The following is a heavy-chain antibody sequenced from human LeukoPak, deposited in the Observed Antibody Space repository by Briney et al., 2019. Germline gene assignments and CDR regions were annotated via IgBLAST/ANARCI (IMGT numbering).Heavy chain of an antibody. J-gene: IGHJ1*01. CDR3: LRQGYDSGGFHSN. Sequence: SETLSLTCTVSGDSINNTNFYCGWLRQSPGKGLEWIGSLYSSGSTYFNPSLESRVTMSVDTSKNQFSLNLNFVTAADTAMYYCLRQGYDSGGFHSNWGEGTLVTASS. V-gene: IGHV4-39*01. CDR1: GDSINNTNFY. CDR2: LYSSGST. D-gene: IGHD3-22*01.